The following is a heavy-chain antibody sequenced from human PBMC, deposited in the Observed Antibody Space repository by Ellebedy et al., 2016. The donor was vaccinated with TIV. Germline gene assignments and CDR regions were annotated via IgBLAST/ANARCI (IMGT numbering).Heavy chain of an antibody. V-gene: IGHV3-30*18. CDR3: ANEGAYGSGSAYFDY. J-gene: IGHJ4*02. D-gene: IGHD3-10*01. CDR2: ISYDGSYK. CDR1: GFTFRSYG. Sequence: GESLKISXAASGFTFRSYGVHWVRQAPGKGLEWVAVISYDGSYKFYAGSVKGRFTISRDNSKSTLVLQMNSLTAEDTAVYFCANEGAYGSGSAYFDYWGQGTLVTVSS.